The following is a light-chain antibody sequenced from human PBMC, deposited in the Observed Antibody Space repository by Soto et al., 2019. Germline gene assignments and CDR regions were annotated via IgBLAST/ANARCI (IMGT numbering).Light chain of an antibody. CDR1: SSNIGDNY. CDR2: DND. J-gene: IGLJ1*01. Sequence: QSVLTQPPSVSAAPGQQVTISFSGSSSNIGDNYVSWYQHLPGTAPKLVVYDNDRRPSGIPGRFSGSKSGTSATLVITGLQTGDEADYYCGTWDDRLDGNYVFGTGTKVTV. V-gene: IGLV1-51*01. CDR3: GTWDDRLDGNYV.